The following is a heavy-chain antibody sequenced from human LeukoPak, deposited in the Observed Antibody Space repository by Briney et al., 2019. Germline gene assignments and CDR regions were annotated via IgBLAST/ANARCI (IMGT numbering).Heavy chain of an antibody. Sequence: GGSLRLPCAASGFSISSHFMTWVSQAPEKGLEWVSVIYTGGITHYADSVAGRFTISRDISKNTLYLQMNNLRVEDTAVYYCARDQVTSVCGLDSWGQGTLVTVSS. CDR2: IYTGGIT. J-gene: IGHJ4*02. CDR3: ARDQVTSVCGLDS. CDR1: GFSISSHF. V-gene: IGHV3-53*01. D-gene: IGHD2-21*02.